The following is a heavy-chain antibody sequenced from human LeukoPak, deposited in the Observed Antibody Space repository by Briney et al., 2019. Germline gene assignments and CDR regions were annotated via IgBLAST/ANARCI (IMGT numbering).Heavy chain of an antibody. D-gene: IGHD3-22*01. CDR3: ARDDYDSSGYRLAYWFDP. V-gene: IGHV1-46*01. CDR2: INPSGGST. J-gene: IGHJ5*02. Sequence: ASVKVSCKASGYTFTSYDINWVRQAPGQGLEWMGIINPSGGSTSYAQKFQGRVTMTRDTSTSTVYMELSSLRSEDTAVYYCARDDYDSSGYRLAYWFDPWGQGTLVTVSS. CDR1: GYTFTSYD.